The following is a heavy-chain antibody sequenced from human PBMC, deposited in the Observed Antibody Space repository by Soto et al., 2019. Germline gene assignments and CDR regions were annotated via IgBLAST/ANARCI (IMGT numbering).Heavy chain of an antibody. CDR2: ISAYNGNT. D-gene: IGHD3-22*01. Sequence: ASVKVSCKASGYTFTSYGISWVRQAPGQGLEWMGWISAYNGNTNYAQKLQGRVTMTTDTSTSTAYMELRSLRSDDTAVYYCARVGSYYYDSSGYFPFDYWGQGTLVTVSS. CDR1: GYTFTSYG. J-gene: IGHJ4*02. CDR3: ARVGSYYYDSSGYFPFDY. V-gene: IGHV1-18*01.